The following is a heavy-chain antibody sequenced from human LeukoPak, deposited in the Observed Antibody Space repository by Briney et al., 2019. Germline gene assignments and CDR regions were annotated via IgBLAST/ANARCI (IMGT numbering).Heavy chain of an antibody. CDR2: FDPEDGET. CDR3: ASNRPPASYGDYAAAGAFDI. Sequence: GASVKVSCKVSGYTLTELSMHWVRQAPGKGLEWMGGFDPEDGETIYAQKFQGRVTMTEDTSTDTAYMELSSLRSEDTAVYYCASNRPPASYGDYAAAGAFDIWGQGTMVTVSS. J-gene: IGHJ3*02. V-gene: IGHV1-24*01. D-gene: IGHD4-17*01. CDR1: GYTLTELS.